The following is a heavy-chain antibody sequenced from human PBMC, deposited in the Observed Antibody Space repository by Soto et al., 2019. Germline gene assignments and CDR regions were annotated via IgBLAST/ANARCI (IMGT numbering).Heavy chain of an antibody. J-gene: IGHJ3*02. CDR2: ISSSSSYI. CDR3: ARDGPGYYDSSGYYVPSTFDI. Sequence: PGGSLRLSCAASGFTFSSYSMNWVRQAPGKGLEWVSSISSSSSYIYYADSVKGRFTISRDNAKNSLYLQMNSLRAEDTAVYYCARDGPGYYDSSGYYVPSTFDIWGQGTMVTVS. D-gene: IGHD3-22*01. CDR1: GFTFSSYS. V-gene: IGHV3-21*01.